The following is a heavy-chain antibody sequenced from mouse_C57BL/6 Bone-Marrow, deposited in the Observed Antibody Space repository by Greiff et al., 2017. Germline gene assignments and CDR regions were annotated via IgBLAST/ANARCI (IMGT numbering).Heavy chain of an antibody. D-gene: IGHD1-1*01. V-gene: IGHV14-2*01. CDR2: IDPEDGET. CDR3: APYYYGSSYDYFDY. Sequence: VQLKESGAELVKPGASVKLSCTASGFNIKDYYMHWVKQRTEQGLEWIGRIDPEDGETKYAPKFPGKATITADTSSNTAYLQLSSLTSEDTAVYYCAPYYYGSSYDYFDYWGQGTTRTVSS. CDR1: GFNIKDYY. J-gene: IGHJ2*01.